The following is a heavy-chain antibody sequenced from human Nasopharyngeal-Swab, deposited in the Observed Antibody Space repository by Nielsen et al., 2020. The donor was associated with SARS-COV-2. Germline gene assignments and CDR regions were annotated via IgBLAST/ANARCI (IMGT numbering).Heavy chain of an antibody. V-gene: IGHV4-39*07. CDR3: ASHSLDFWSGGIFDY. D-gene: IGHD3-3*01. Sequence: SETLSLTSTVSGGSISSSSYYWGWIRQPPGKGLEWIGSIYYSGSTYYNPSLKSRVTISVDTSKNQFSLKLSSVTAADTAVYYCASHSLDFWSGGIFDYWGQGTLVTVSS. J-gene: IGHJ4*02. CDR2: IYYSGST. CDR1: GGSISSSSYY.